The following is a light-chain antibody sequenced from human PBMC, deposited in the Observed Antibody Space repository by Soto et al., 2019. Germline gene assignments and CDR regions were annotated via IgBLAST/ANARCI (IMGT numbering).Light chain of an antibody. CDR3: QQRSDWPT. V-gene: IGKV3-11*01. J-gene: IGKJ3*01. CDR1: QSVSSY. Sequence: EIVLTQSPATLSLSPGERATLSCRASQSVSSYLAWYQQKPGQAPSLLIYDASNRATGILARFSGSGSGTDFTLTISSLEPEDFAVYYCQQRSDWPTFGPGTKVDIK. CDR2: DAS.